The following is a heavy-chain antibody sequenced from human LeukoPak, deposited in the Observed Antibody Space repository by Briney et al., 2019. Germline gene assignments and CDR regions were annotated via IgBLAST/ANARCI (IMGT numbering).Heavy chain of an antibody. CDR3: ARGGIQVSGIDEIDY. V-gene: IGHV3-13*01. CDR1: GFTLRSYD. Sequence: GGSLRLSCAASGFTLRSYDMHWVRQVTGKGLEWVSAIGISDDTYYQGSVKGRFTISRENAKNSLYLQMNSLTAGDTAVYYCARGGIQVSGIDEIDYWGQGTLVTVFS. D-gene: IGHD6-19*01. CDR2: IGISDDT. J-gene: IGHJ4*02.